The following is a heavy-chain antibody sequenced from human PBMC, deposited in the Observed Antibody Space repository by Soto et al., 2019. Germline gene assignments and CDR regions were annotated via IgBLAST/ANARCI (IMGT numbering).Heavy chain of an antibody. D-gene: IGHD7-27*01. V-gene: IGHV3-30*18. CDR2: ISYDGSNK. CDR3: AKDPNWGLFY. CDR1: GFTFISYG. J-gene: IGHJ4*02. Sequence: PGGSLRLSCAASGFTFISYGMHWVRQAPGKGLEWVAVISYDGSNKYYADSVKGRFTISRDNSKNTLYLQMNSLRAEDTAVYYCAKDPNWGLFYWGQGTLVTVSS.